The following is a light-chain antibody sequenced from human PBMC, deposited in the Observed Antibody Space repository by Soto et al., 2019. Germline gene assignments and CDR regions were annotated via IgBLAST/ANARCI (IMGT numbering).Light chain of an antibody. CDR2: EGD. Sequence: QSALTQPASVSGSPGQSITISCSGTSSDVGSSNFVSWYQQHPGKAPKLIIFEGDRRPSGVSGRFSGSKSGNTASLTISGFQSEDEADYYCCSFARSSSFYVFGTGTKVTVL. CDR3: CSFARSSSFYV. CDR1: SSDVGSSNF. V-gene: IGLV2-23*01. J-gene: IGLJ1*01.